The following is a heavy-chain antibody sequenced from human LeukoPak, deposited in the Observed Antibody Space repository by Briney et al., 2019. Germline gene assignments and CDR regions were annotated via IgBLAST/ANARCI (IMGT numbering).Heavy chain of an antibody. CDR1: GDSINSGNYY. CDR3: AKSGGYGLMDY. D-gene: IGHD6-25*01. J-gene: IGHJ4*01. CDR2: IYSSGST. V-gene: IGHV4-39*01. Sequence: SETLSLTCTVSGDSINSGNYYWGWIRQPPGKGLEWIGSIYSSGSTYYNSSLKSRVTISIDTSKNQVSLKMSSVTAADTAVYYCAKSGGYGLMDYWGQGTLVTVSS.